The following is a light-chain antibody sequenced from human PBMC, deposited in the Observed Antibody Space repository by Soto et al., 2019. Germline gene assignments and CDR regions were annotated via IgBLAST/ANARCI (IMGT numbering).Light chain of an antibody. J-gene: IGKJ4*01. CDR1: QTLYNN. CDR3: QQYSDFPLT. V-gene: IGKV3-15*01. CDR2: GAS. Sequence: EIVMTQSPATLSVSPGERATLSCRASQTLYNNLAWYQQKLGQAPRLLIYGASARATDIPARFSGSGSGTEFTLAISGLQSADFAIYYCQQYSDFPLTFGGGTKVEIK.